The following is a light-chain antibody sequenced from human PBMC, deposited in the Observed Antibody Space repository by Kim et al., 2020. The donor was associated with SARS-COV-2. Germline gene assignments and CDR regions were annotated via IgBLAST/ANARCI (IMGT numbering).Light chain of an antibody. Sequence: SVATGQTASITCSGDKLGDKYTNWDQQKPGQSPVLVIYQDTKRPSGIPERFSGSNSGNRATLTISGTQAMDDADYYCQAWDSSTYVFGTGTKVTVL. V-gene: IGLV3-1*01. CDR1: KLGDKY. J-gene: IGLJ1*01. CDR2: QDT. CDR3: QAWDSSTYV.